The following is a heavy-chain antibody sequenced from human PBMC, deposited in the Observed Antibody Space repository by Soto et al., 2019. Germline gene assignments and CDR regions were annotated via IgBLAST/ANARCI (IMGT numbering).Heavy chain of an antibody. D-gene: IGHD4-4*01. CDR2: IIPILGIA. Sequence: QVQLVQSGAEVKKPGSSVKVSCKASGGTFSSYTISWVRQAPGQGLEWMGRIIPILGIANYAQKFQGRVTITADKSTSTAYMDLSSLRSEDTAVYYCARDFADTVTGFYWGQGTLVTVSS. CDR1: GGTFSSYT. J-gene: IGHJ4*02. CDR3: ARDFADTVTGFY. V-gene: IGHV1-69*08.